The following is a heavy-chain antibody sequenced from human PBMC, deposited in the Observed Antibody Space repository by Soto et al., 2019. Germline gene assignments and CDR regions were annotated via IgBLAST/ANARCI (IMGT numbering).Heavy chain of an antibody. CDR3: ARDVRNYYGSGSYGGYYYYYYMDV. D-gene: IGHD3-10*01. J-gene: IGHJ6*03. V-gene: IGHV4-59*01. CDR2: IYYSGST. Sequence: SETLSLTCTVSGGYISSYYWSWIRQPPGKGLERIGYIYYSGSTNYNPSLKSRVTISVDTSKNQFSLKLSSVTAADTAVYYCARDVRNYYGSGSYGGYYYYYYMDVWGKGTTVTVSS. CDR1: GGYISSYY.